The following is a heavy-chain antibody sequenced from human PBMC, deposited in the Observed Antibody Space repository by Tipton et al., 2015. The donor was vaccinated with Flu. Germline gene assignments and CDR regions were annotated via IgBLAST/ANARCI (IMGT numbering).Heavy chain of an antibody. CDR3: ARDEGVVNYYFGMDV. CDR2: IWYDGSNE. CDR1: GYTFTNYD. Sequence: QVQLVQSGAEVRKPGASVKVSCKASGYTFTNYDINWVRQAPGKGLEWVAVIWYDGSNEHYADSVKGRFTISRDNSKRTLYLQMNNLRVEDTAVYYCARDEGVVNYYFGMDVWDQGP. V-gene: IGHV3-33*01. J-gene: IGHJ6*02.